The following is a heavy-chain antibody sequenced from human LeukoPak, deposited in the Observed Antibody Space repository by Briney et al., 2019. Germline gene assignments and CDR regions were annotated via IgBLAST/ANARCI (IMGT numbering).Heavy chain of an antibody. Sequence: SETLSLTCTVSGGSISSYYWSWIRQPPGKGLEWIGYIYYSGSTNYNPSLKSRVTISVDTSKNQFSLKLSSVTAADTAVYYCARTNSSRILNWFDPWGQGTLVTVSS. J-gene: IGHJ5*02. CDR2: IYYSGST. V-gene: IGHV4-59*08. CDR1: GGSISSYY. CDR3: ARTNSSRILNWFDP. D-gene: IGHD6-13*01.